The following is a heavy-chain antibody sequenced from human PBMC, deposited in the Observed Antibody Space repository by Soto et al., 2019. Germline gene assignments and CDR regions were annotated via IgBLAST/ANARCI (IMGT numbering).Heavy chain of an antibody. CDR2: ISGNGGTT. CDR1: GFAFSFYS. CDR3: AKDRGGFTNGWECLDS. D-gene: IGHD6-19*01. Sequence: EVVLLESGGGLVQPGGSLRLSCEVSGFAFSFYSMSWVRQAPGKGLEWVASISGNGGTTYYAASGKGRFTFSRDNSKNTLNLQMNNLRGEDTAFYYWAKDRGGFTNGWECLDSWGQGTLVTVSS. V-gene: IGHV3-23*01. J-gene: IGHJ4*02.